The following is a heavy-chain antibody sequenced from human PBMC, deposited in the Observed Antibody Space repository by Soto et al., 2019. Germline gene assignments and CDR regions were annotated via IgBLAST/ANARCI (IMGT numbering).Heavy chain of an antibody. J-gene: IGHJ4*02. CDR2: TYYRSTWYS. Sequence: SQTLSLTCAISGDSVSSNSAAWNWIRQSPSRGLEWLGRTYYRSTWYSDYALSVRGRILIDADTSKNQFSLHLDSLIPEDTAVYYCAGYASTWSYFDYWGRGIQVTVSS. D-gene: IGHD6-13*01. V-gene: IGHV6-1*01. CDR3: AGYASTWSYFDY. CDR1: GDSVSSNSAA.